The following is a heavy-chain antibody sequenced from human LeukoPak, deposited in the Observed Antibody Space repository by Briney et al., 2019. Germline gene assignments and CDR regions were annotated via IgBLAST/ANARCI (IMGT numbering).Heavy chain of an antibody. V-gene: IGHV3-21*01. J-gene: IGHJ4*02. CDR1: GFTFSSYS. D-gene: IGHD6-19*01. CDR2: IRSSSSYI. Sequence: GGSLRLSCAASGFTFSSYSMNWVRQAPGKGLEWVSSIRSSSSYIYYADSVKGRFTISRDNAKNSLYLQMNSLRAEDPAVYYCARDAGNSSGWNDFDYWGQGTLVTVSS. CDR3: ARDAGNSSGWNDFDY.